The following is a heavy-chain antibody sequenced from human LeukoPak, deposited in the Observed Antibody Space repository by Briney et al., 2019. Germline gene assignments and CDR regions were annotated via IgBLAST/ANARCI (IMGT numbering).Heavy chain of an antibody. D-gene: IGHD3-10*01. CDR3: AKGGVLNYYYYGMDV. V-gene: IGHV3-9*01. Sequence: GGSLRLSCAASGFTFSSYWMSWVRQAPGKGLEWVSGISWNSGSIGYADSVKGRFTISRDNAKNSLYLQMNSLRAEDTALYYCAKGGVLNYYYYGMDVWGQGTTVTVSS. J-gene: IGHJ6*02. CDR1: GFTFSSYW. CDR2: ISWNSGSI.